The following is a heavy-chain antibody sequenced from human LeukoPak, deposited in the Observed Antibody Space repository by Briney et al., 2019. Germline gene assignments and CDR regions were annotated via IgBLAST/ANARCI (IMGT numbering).Heavy chain of an antibody. CDR2: INPNSGGT. CDR3: ARDDGGSYAHFDY. J-gene: IGHJ4*02. D-gene: IGHD1-26*01. Sequence: SVKVSCKASGYTFTGYYMHWVRQAPGQGLEWMGWINPNSGGTNYAQKFQGRVTMTRDTSMTTAYMELARLRSDDTAVFYCARDDGGSYAHFDYWGQGTLVTVSS. CDR1: GYTFTGYY. V-gene: IGHV1-2*02.